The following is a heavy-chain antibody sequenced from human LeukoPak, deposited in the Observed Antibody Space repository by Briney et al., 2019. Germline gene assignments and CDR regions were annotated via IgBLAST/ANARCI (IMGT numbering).Heavy chain of an antibody. J-gene: IGHJ4*02. CDR2: IRSKAYGGTT. CDR3: TRAPVGAKLRYFRY. D-gene: IGHD1-26*01. V-gene: IGHV3-49*04. Sequence: GGSLRLSCTPSGFTFGDYAMSWVRQAPGKGLKWVGFIRSKAYGGTTDYAASVKGRFTMSSDDSKSIAYLQKNSLKTEDTAVYYCTRAPVGAKLRYFRYWGQGTLVTASS. CDR1: GFTFGDYA.